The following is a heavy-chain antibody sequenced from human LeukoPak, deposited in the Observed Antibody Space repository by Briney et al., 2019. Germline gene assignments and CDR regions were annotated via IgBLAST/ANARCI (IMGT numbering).Heavy chain of an antibody. CDR1: GFTFISYS. Sequence: PGASLRLSCAASGFTFISYSMSWVRQAPGKGLEWVSSIRDNGATTYHADSVKGRFTISRDNSKNTAYLQMNSLRAEDTAVYFCAKGNSGYYYDYWGQGTLVTVSS. V-gene: IGHV3-23*01. J-gene: IGHJ4*02. CDR3: AKGNSGYYYDY. D-gene: IGHD3-22*01. CDR2: IRDNGATT.